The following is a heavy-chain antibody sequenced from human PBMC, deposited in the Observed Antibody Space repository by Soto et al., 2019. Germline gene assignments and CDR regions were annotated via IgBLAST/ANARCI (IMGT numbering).Heavy chain of an antibody. CDR1: GFTFSTYA. V-gene: IGHV3-23*01. Sequence: GGSLSLSCAASGFTFSTYAMSWVRQAPGKGLEWVSAISGSGGSTYYADSVKGRFTVSRDNSKNTLYLQMNSLRAEDTAVYYCAKVSSGWYNSFDYWGQGTLVTVSS. J-gene: IGHJ4*02. CDR3: AKVSSGWYNSFDY. CDR2: ISGSGGST. D-gene: IGHD6-19*01.